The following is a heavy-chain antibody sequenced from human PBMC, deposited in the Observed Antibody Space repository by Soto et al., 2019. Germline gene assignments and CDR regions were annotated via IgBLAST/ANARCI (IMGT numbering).Heavy chain of an antibody. D-gene: IGHD1-1*01. Sequence: GGSLRLSCAASGFNFSFYAMSWVRQAPGKGLEWVSGLTGSGSATYYAASVEGRFTISRDNSKNTLYLQMNSLRAEDTAIYYCAKGYRWNQGGPEYWGQGTPVTVSS. CDR1: GFNFSFYA. CDR2: LTGSGSAT. CDR3: AKGYRWNQGGPEY. J-gene: IGHJ4*02. V-gene: IGHV3-23*01.